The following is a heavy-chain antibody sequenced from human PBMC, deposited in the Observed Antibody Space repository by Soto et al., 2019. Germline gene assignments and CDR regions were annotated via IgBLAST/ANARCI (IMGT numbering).Heavy chain of an antibody. CDR2: ISYDGSNK. CDR1: GFTFSSYA. Sequence: PGGSLRLSCAASGFTFSSYAMHWVRQAPGKGLEWVAVISYDGSNKYYADSVKGRFTISRDNPKNTLYLQMNSLRAEDTAVYYCASSLGAGDHDAFDIWGQGTMVTVSS. D-gene: IGHD2-21*02. J-gene: IGHJ3*02. CDR3: ASSLGAGDHDAFDI. V-gene: IGHV3-30-3*01.